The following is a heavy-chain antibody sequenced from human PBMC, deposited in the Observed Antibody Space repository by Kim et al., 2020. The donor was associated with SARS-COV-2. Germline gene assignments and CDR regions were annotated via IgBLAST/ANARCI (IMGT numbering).Heavy chain of an antibody. J-gene: IGHJ4*02. V-gene: IGHV3-30*02. D-gene: IGHD1-26*01. Sequence: NKYEPGSVKGRLTIAQDNSKNTLYLQMNSLRAEDTAVYYCAKGSGSYLDYWGQGTLVTVSS. CDR3: AKGSGSYLDY. CDR2: NK.